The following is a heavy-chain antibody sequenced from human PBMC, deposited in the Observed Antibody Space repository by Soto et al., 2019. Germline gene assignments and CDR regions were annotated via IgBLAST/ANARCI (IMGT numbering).Heavy chain of an antibody. D-gene: IGHD3-10*01. CDR3: ARAVHTMIQGVRFRVDQ. V-gene: IGHV1-2*02. CDR2: INPKGGGT. Sequence: ASVKVSCKASGYTFTAYYIHWVRQAPGQGLEWMGWINPKGGGTKYAQKFEGRVTMTRDTSINTAYMELTRLTSDDTAVYYCARAVHTMIQGVRFRVDQWGQGTLVTVSS. CDR1: GYTFTAYY. J-gene: IGHJ4*02.